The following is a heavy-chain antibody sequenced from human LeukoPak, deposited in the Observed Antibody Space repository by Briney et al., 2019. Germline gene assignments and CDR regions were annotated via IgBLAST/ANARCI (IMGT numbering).Heavy chain of an antibody. V-gene: IGHV3-23*01. J-gene: IGHJ4*02. CDR1: GFTFTSYD. CDR2: ISGSGGST. CDR3: AKDLYPLSSGYLFDY. D-gene: IGHD3-22*01. Sequence: PGGSLRLSCAASGFTFTSYDMSWVRQAPGKGLEWVSGISGSGGSTYYADSVKGRLTISRDNSKNTLYLQMNSLRDEDTAVYYCAKDLYPLSSGYLFDYWGQGTLVTVSS.